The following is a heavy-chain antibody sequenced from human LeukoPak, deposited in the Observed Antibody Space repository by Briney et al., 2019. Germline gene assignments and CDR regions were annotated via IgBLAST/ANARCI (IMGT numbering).Heavy chain of an antibody. J-gene: IGHJ4*02. Sequence: SETLSLTCTVSSGSMRSSNWWIWVRQPPGQGLEWIGEISHRGSTNYNPSLKSRVTISIDKSKNQFSLKLTSVTAADTAVYYCARGPASPMADRPNFDYWGQGTLVTVSS. CDR2: ISHRGST. D-gene: IGHD5-24*01. CDR3: ARGPASPMADRPNFDY. V-gene: IGHV4-4*02. CDR1: SGSMRSSNW.